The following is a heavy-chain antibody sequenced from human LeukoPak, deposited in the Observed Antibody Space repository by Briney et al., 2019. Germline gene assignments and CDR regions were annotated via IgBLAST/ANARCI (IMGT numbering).Heavy chain of an antibody. CDR1: GYTFTSYD. D-gene: IGHD3-22*01. CDR2: MNPNSGNT. Sequence: ASVKVSCKASGYTFTSYDINWVRQATGQGLEWMGWMNPNSGNTGYAQKFQGRVTITRNTSISTAYMELSSLRSEDTAVYYCVRVVIDSSGSYYSFFDYWGQGTLVTVSS. J-gene: IGHJ4*02. V-gene: IGHV1-8*03. CDR3: VRVVIDSSGSYYSFFDY.